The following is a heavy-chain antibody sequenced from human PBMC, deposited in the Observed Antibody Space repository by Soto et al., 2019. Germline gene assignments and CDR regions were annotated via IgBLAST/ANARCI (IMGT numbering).Heavy chain of an antibody. CDR1: NFIFSNYA. V-gene: IGHV3-23*01. CDR2: IGSSGGSA. Sequence: GGSLRLSCAASNFIFSNYAMSWGRQAPGKGQEWAAAIGSSGGSAFYAESVKGRLTIARAPSNPTLYLPMNSLRAEDTGLYYSTQDHGGTGWASSPVEWWGAGTLVTVSP. J-gene: IGHJ4*01. D-gene: IGHD1-26*01. CDR3: TQDHGGTGWASSPVEW.